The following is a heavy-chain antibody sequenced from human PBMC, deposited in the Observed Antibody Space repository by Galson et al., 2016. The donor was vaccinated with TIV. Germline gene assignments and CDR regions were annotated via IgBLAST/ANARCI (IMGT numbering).Heavy chain of an antibody. D-gene: IGHD3-16*01. CDR3: AKGKEYYEF. CDR1: GYMFSAHW. Sequence: QSGAEVTKPGESLTISCKASGYMFSAHWFGWVRQMPGKGPEWIGIMNPGDSETRYSPSFEGQVTISADNSISTAYLQWHSLKASDTAVYYCAKGKEYYEFWGQGTLVTVSS. V-gene: IGHV5-51*03. CDR2: MNPGDSET. J-gene: IGHJ4*02.